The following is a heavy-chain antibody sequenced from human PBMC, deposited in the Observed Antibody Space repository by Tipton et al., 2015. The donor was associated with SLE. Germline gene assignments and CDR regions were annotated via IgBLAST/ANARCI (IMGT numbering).Heavy chain of an antibody. D-gene: IGHD2-15*01. V-gene: IGHV3-7*01. CDR3: ARALGGGSCYRYCDI. CDR2: IKQDGSEK. CDR1: GFTFSSYW. J-gene: IGHJ2*01. Sequence: GSLRLSCAASGFTFSSYWMSWVRQAPGKGLEWVANIKQDGSEKYYVDSVKGRFTISRDNAKNSLYLQMNSLRAEDTAVNYCARALGGGSCYRYCDIWGRGTLVTVTT.